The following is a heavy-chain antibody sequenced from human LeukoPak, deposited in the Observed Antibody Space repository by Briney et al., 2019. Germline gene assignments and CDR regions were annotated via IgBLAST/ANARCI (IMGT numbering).Heavy chain of an antibody. J-gene: IGHJ4*02. CDR2: IYSSGST. CDR3: ARRPTGDPKFDY. Sequence: PSETLSLPCSVSGGSISNYFWTWIRQPPGKGLEWIGYIYSSGSTYYNPSLKSRVTISVDTSKNRFSLKLSTVTAADTAVYYCARRPTGDPKFDYWGQGTLVTVSS. D-gene: IGHD7-27*01. CDR1: GGSISNYF. V-gene: IGHV4-59*08.